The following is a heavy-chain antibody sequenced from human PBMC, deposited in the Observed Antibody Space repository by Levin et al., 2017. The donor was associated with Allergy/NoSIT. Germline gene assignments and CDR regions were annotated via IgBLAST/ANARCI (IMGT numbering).Heavy chain of an antibody. CDR2: ISDSGYNR. Sequence: GGSLRLSCAASGFNFNNYAMSWVRQAPGKGLEWVSTISDSGYNRYYADSVKGRFIISRDNSKNTLFLHMSSLRAEDTSVYYCAKVPFSSSWYYWYFDLWGPGTLVTVSS. CDR3: AKVPFSSSWYYWYFDL. CDR1: GFNFNNYA. D-gene: IGHD6-13*01. J-gene: IGHJ2*01. V-gene: IGHV3-23*01.